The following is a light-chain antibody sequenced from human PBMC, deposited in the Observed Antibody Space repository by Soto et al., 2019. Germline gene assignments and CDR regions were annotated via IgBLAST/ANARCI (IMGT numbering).Light chain of an antibody. CDR1: QSISSW. CDR2: RAS. J-gene: IGKJ2*01. CDR3: QQYDSSVYT. V-gene: IGKV1-5*03. Sequence: DIQMTQSPSTLSASVGDRVTITCRASQSISSWLAWYQQKPGKAPKLLIYRASRLGNGVPSRFSGGGSVTEFTLTISSLQPDDFATYYCQQYDSSVYTFGQGTKLEIK.